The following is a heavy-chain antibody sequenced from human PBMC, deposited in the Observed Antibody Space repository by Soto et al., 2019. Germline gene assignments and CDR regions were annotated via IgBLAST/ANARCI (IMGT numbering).Heavy chain of an antibody. CDR2: LYSGGST. V-gene: IGHV3-66*01. Sequence: GGSLRLSCAASGFTVTSNYMSWVRQAPGKGLEWVSVLYSGGSTHYADSVKGRFTISRDNSKNTLYLQMNSLRADDTAVYYCARGRSGYSSGWYPYFFDYWGQGTLVTVSS. CDR3: ARGRSGYSSGWYPYFFDY. J-gene: IGHJ4*02. D-gene: IGHD6-19*01. CDR1: GFTVTSNY.